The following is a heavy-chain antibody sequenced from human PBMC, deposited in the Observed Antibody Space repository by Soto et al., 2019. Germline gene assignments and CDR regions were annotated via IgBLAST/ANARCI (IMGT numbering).Heavy chain of an antibody. CDR1: AVTFSSYA. V-gene: IGHV3-23*01. J-gene: IGHJ6*03. Sequence: PGGALRLSCAASAVTFSSYAMSWVRQAPGKGLEWVSAISGSGGSTYYADSVKGRLTISRDNSKNTLYLQMNSLRAEDTAVYYCAKDLSGGKASSSSVYYYYYYMDVWGKGTTVTVSS. D-gene: IGHD6-6*01. CDR2: ISGSGGST. CDR3: AKDLSGGKASSSSVYYYYYYMDV.